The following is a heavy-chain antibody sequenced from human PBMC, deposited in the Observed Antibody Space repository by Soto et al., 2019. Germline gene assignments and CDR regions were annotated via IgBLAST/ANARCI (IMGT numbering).Heavy chain of an antibody. CDR2: MNPNSGNT. Sequence: ASVKVSCKASGYTFTSYDINWVRQATGQGLEWMGWMNPNSGNTGYAQKFQGRVTMTRNTSISTAYMELSSLRSEDTAVYYCARGRLERDGYNYGQYYYYGMDVWGQGTTVTVSS. J-gene: IGHJ6*02. CDR3: ARGRLERDGYNYGQYYYYGMDV. D-gene: IGHD2-21*01. CDR1: GYTFTSYD. V-gene: IGHV1-8*01.